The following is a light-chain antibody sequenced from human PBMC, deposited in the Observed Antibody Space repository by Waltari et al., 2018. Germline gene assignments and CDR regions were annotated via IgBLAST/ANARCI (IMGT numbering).Light chain of an antibody. CDR3: QKYGTLPAT. CDR2: DAS. V-gene: IGKV3-20*01. J-gene: IGKJ1*01. Sequence: ELTQSPGTLSLSPGERATLSCRARQCVSRTLAWYQQKPGQAPRLLIYDASSRATGIPDRFSGSGSGTDFSLTISRLEPEDFAVYYCQKYGTLPATFGQGTKVEIK. CDR1: QCVSRT.